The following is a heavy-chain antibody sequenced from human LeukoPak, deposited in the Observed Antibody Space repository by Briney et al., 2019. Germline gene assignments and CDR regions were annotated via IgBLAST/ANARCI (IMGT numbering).Heavy chain of an antibody. CDR3: ARDAEEYCSGGSCYRIDP. D-gene: IGHD2-15*01. CDR2: IYYSGST. J-gene: IGHJ5*02. V-gene: IGHV4-31*03. CDR1: GGSISSGGYY. Sequence: PSQTLSLTCTVSGGSISSGGYYWSWIRQRPGKGLEWIGYIYYSGSTYYSPSLKSRVTISVDTSKNQFSLKLSSVTAADTAVYYCARDAEEYCSGGSCYRIDPWGQGTLVTVSS.